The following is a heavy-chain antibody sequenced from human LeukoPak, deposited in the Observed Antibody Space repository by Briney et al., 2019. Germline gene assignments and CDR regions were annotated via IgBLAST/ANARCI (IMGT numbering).Heavy chain of an antibody. Sequence: GSLRLSCAASGFTFSDHYMDWVRQAPGKGLEWVGRARNKANSYATEYAASVKGRFTISRDDSENSLYLQMSSLKTEDTAVYYCARVRYCSSTTCRGAFDIWGQGTMVTVSS. J-gene: IGHJ3*02. CDR1: GFTFSDHY. CDR3: ARVRYCSSTTCRGAFDI. D-gene: IGHD2-2*01. V-gene: IGHV3-72*01. CDR2: ARNKANSYAT.